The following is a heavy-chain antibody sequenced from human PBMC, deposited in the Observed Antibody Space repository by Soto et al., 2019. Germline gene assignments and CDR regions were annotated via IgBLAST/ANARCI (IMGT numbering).Heavy chain of an antibody. Sequence: LALTCAVYGGSFSGYYWSWIRQPPGKGLEWIGEINHSGSTNYNPSLKSRVTISVDTSKNQFSLKLSSVTAADTAVYYCARVGLPRGFGLDVWGQGTTGTVSS. CDR1: GGSFSGYY. V-gene: IGHV4-34*01. CDR3: ARVGLPRGFGLDV. J-gene: IGHJ6*02. CDR2: INHSGST. D-gene: IGHD2-15*01.